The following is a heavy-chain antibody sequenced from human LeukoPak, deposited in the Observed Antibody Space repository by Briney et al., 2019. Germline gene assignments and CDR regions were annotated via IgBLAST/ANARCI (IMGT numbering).Heavy chain of an antibody. J-gene: IGHJ4*02. Sequence: GGSLRLSCAASGFTVSSNYMSWVRQAPGKGLGWVSVIYSGGSTYYADSVKGRFTISRDNSKNTLYLQMNSLRAKDTAVYYCARATYYYDSSGYYVFYFDNWGQGTLVTVSS. V-gene: IGHV3-53*01. D-gene: IGHD3-22*01. CDR3: ARATYYYDSSGYYVFYFDN. CDR1: GFTVSSNY. CDR2: IYSGGST.